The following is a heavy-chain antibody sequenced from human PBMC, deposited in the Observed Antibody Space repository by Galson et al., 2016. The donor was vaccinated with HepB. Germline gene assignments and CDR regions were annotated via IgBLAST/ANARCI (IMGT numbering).Heavy chain of an antibody. CDR1: GLIFSEYA. CDR3: AKDLGERLVTVYYCMDV. D-gene: IGHD3-16*01. Sequence: SLRLSCAASGLIFSEYAMSWVRRAPGKGLEWVSAISGSSAYTYYADSVQGRFTISRDNSQNTLYLQMNSLRAEDTAVYYCAKDLGERLVTVYYCMDVWGKGDAVTVSS. CDR2: ISGSSAYT. J-gene: IGHJ6*03. V-gene: IGHV3-23*01.